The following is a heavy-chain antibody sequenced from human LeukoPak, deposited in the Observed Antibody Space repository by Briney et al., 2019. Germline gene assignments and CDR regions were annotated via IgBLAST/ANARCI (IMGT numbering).Heavy chain of an antibody. CDR1: GGSFSGYY. D-gene: IGHD1-26*01. Sequence: SETLTLTCAVYGGSFSGYYWNWIRQPPGKGLEWIGEINHSASTNYISSLKSRVTISIDTSKNQFSLKMSSVTAADTAVYYCARGLMGAGSSGAFDIWGQGTLVTVSS. J-gene: IGHJ3*02. V-gene: IGHV4-34*01. CDR3: ARGLMGAGSSGAFDI. CDR2: INHSAST.